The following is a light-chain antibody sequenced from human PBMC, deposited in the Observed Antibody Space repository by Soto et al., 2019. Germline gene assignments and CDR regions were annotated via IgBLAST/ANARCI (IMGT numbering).Light chain of an antibody. J-gene: IGLJ1*01. Sequence: QSVLTQPPSASGTPGQRVTISCSGSSSNIGTFSVDWYQQLPGTAPKLLIHRNGQRPSGVPDRFSGSESGTSASLAISGLRSEDEADYYCATWDDRLRAYVIGAGTKVTVL. CDR1: SSNIGTFS. CDR3: ATWDDRLRAYV. CDR2: RNG. V-gene: IGLV1-47*01.